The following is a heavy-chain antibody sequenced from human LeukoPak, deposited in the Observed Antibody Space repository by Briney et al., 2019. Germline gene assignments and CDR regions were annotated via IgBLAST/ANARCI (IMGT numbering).Heavy chain of an antibody. CDR1: GYTVIGYY. CDR2: INPNSGGT. J-gene: IGHJ4*02. V-gene: IGHV1-2*02. CDR3: ARAGVWAENDY. Sequence: ASVNVSCKASGYTVIGYYMHWVRQAPGQGLEWMGWINPNSGGTNYAQKFQGRVTMTRDTSISTAYMELSRLRSDDTAVYYCARAGVWAENDYWGQGTLVTVSS. D-gene: IGHD3-16*01.